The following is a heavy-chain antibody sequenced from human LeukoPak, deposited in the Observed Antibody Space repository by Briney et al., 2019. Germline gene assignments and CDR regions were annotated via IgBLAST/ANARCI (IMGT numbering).Heavy chain of an antibody. V-gene: IGHV3-30*02. D-gene: IGHD4-17*01. Sequence: GGSLRLSCAASGFTFSSYGMHWVRQAPGKWLEWVAFIRYDGSNKYYADSVKGRFTISRDNSKNTLYLQMNSLRAEDTAVYYCAKERVRGATVNYYFDYWGQGTLVTVSS. J-gene: IGHJ4*02. CDR2: IRYDGSNK. CDR1: GFTFSSYG. CDR3: AKERVRGATVNYYFDY.